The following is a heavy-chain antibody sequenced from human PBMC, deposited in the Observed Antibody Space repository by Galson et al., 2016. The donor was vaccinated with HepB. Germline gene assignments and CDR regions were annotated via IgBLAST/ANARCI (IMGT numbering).Heavy chain of an antibody. CDR2: IRSKANNYAT. CDR3: TRRKGKMYYFDY. Sequence: SLRLSCAASGFTFSDSAMHWVRQASGKGLEWVGRIRSKANNYATAYAASVKGRFTISRDDSKNTAYLQMNSPKTEDTAVCYCTRRKGKMYYFDYWGQGTLVTVSS. V-gene: IGHV3-73*01. J-gene: IGHJ4*02. CDR1: GFTFSDSA. D-gene: IGHD3-16*01.